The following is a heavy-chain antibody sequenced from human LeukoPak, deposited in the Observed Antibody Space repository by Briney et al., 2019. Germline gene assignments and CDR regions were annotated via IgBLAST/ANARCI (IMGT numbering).Heavy chain of an antibody. CDR2: VFHSWNT. CDR1: GYSISSTYY. CDR3: ARDRSVGVLPAPPFDF. V-gene: IGHV4-38-2*02. Sequence: SETLSLTCTVSGYSISSTYYWGWIRQPPGNGLEWVGSVFHSWNTYYNLSLKSLLTICADTSKNQFYLMLPSVPAADTAVYYCARDRSVGVLPAPPFDFWGQGTLVTVSS. J-gene: IGHJ4*02. D-gene: IGHD6-6*01.